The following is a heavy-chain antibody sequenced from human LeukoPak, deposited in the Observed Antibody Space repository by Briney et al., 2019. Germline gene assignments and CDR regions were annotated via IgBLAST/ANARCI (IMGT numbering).Heavy chain of an antibody. J-gene: IGHJ6*03. CDR3: ARTRKDAYYYYYMDV. V-gene: IGHV3-30-3*01. Sequence: GGSLRLSCAASGFTFSSYAMHWVRQAPGKGLEWVAVISYDGSNKYYADSVKGRFTISRDNSKNTLYLQMNSLRAEDTAVYYCARTRKDAYYYYYMDVWGKGTTVTVSS. CDR1: GFTFSSYA. D-gene: IGHD1-14*01. CDR2: ISYDGSNK.